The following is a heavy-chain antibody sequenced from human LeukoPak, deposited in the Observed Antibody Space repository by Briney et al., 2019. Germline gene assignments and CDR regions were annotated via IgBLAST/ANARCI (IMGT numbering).Heavy chain of an antibody. J-gene: IGHJ2*01. CDR3: ARGRELLIPWYFAL. CDR2: IYHSGST. Sequence: PSETLSLTCTVSGGSITITSYYWSWIRQPPGKGLEWIGYIYHSGSTDYNPSLRSRVTISVDTSKNQFSLQLRSVTAADTAVYYCARGRELLIPWYFALWGRGTLVTVSS. V-gene: IGHV4-61*01. D-gene: IGHD3-10*01. CDR1: GGSITITSYY.